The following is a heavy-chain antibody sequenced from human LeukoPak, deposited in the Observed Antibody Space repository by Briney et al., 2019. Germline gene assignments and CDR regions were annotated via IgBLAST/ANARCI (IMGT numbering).Heavy chain of an antibody. V-gene: IGHV1-18*01. D-gene: IGHD5-24*01. CDR1: GYTFIKHG. J-gene: IGHJ4*02. Sequence: ASVKVSCKASGYTFIKHGISWVRQAPGQGGERVGGISAYNGNTNYAQKLQGRVTVTTDTSTSTAYMELRSLTSDDTAVYYCARDPGRDGYHQDYWGQGTLVTVSS. CDR2: ISAYNGNT. CDR3: ARDPGRDGYHQDY.